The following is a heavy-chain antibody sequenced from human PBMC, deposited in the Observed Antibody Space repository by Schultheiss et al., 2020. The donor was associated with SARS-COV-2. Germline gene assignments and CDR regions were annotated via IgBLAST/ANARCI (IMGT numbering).Heavy chain of an antibody. V-gene: IGHV3-74*01. J-gene: IGHJ6*02. CDR2: INSDGSST. CDR3: ARELFGVGPYYYYGMDV. CDR1: GFTFSSYS. Sequence: GGSLRLSCAASGFTFSSYSMNWVRQAPGKGLEWVSRINSDGSSTSYADSVKGRFTVSRDNSKNTLYLQMNTLRAEDTAVYYCARELFGVGPYYYYGMDVWGQGTTVTVSS. D-gene: IGHD3-3*01.